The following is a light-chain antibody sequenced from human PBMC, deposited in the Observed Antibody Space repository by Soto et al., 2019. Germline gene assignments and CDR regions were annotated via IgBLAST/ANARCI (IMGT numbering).Light chain of an antibody. J-gene: IGLJ2*01. CDR3: QVWDSSSDHKV. CDR2: YDS. Sequence: SYELTQPPSVSVAPGQTARITCGGNNIRSKSVHWYQQKPGQAPLLVIYYDSDRPSGIPERFSGSNSGNTATLTISRVEAGDEVDYYCQVWDSSSDHKVFGGGTKLTVL. CDR1: NIRSKS. V-gene: IGLV3-21*04.